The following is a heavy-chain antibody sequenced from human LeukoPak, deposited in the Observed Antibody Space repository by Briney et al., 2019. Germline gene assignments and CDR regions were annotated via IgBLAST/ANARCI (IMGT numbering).Heavy chain of an antibody. J-gene: IGHJ6*02. CDR1: GLTFSSYE. V-gene: IGHV3-30*18. CDR3: AKGGIVVVTAEEYGMDV. CDR2: ISYDGSNK. D-gene: IGHD2-21*02. Sequence: GGSLRLSCAVSGLTFSSYEMDWVRQAPGKGLEWVAVISYDGSNKYYADSVKGRFTISRDNSKNTLYLQMNSLRAEDTAVYYCAKGGIVVVTAEEYGMDVWGQGTTVTVSS.